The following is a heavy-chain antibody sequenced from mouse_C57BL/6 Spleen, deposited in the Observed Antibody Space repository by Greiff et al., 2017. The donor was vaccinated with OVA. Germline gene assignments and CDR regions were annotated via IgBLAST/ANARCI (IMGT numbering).Heavy chain of an antibody. D-gene: IGHD3-2*02. J-gene: IGHJ4*01. CDR3: ARQGSFYAMDY. CDR1: GFSLTSYG. CDR2: ILRAGST. V-gene: IGHV2-6-1*01. Sequence: QVQLKESGPGLVAPSQSLSITCTVSGFSLTSYGVHWVRQTPGKGLEWLVVILRAGSTTYNSALKSRLSISKDNAKSQVFLKMNSLQTDDTAMYYCARQGSFYAMDYWGQGTSVTVSS.